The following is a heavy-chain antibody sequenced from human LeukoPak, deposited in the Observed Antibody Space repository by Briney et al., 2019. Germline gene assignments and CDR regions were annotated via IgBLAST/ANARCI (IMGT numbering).Heavy chain of an antibody. CDR2: IYYSGST. CDR3: ARANSNGYYYYYGMDV. D-gene: IGHD4-11*01. Sequence: SETLSLTCTVSGGSISSYYWSWSRQPSGKGLEWIGHIYYSGSTNYNPSLKSRVTISVDTSKNQFSLKLSSVTAADTAVYYCARANSNGYYYYYGMDVWGQGTTVTVSS. CDR1: GGSISSYY. V-gene: IGHV4-59*01. J-gene: IGHJ6*02.